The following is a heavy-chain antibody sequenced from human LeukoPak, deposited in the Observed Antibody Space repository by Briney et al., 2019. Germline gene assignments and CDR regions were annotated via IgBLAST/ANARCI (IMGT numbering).Heavy chain of an antibody. CDR3: ARARYCSSTSCPSPYYYYYMDV. J-gene: IGHJ6*03. Sequence: GESLKISCKGSGYSFTNYWIGWVRQMPGKGLEWMGIIYPGDSDTRYSPSFQGQVTISADKSLSTAYLQWSSLKASDTAMYYCARARYCSSTSCPSPYYYYYMDVRGKGTTVTVSS. CDR2: IYPGDSDT. V-gene: IGHV5-51*06. CDR1: GYSFTNYW. D-gene: IGHD2-2*01.